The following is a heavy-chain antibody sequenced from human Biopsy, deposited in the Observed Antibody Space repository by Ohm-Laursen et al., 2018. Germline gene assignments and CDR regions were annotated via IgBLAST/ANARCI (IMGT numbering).Heavy chain of an antibody. J-gene: IGHJ4*02. Sequence: SLRLSCSASGFTFKDYAMNWIRQTPEKGLEWVSFVGGGGRLTDHTDFADSVRGRFTISRDNSKNKLYLDMINLRAEDTAIYYCARNVRGYNYGLLEYWGQGVMVTVSS. CDR2: VGGGGRLTDHT. CDR1: GFTFKDYA. CDR3: ARNVRGYNYGLLEY. D-gene: IGHD5-18*01. V-gene: IGHV3-23*01.